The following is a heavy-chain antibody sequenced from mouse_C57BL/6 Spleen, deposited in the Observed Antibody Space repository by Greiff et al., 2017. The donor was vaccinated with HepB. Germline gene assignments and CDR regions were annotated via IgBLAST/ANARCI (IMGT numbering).Heavy chain of an antibody. D-gene: IGHD1-1*01. Sequence: EVQVVESGGGLVKPGGSLKLSCAASGFTFSDYGMNWVRQAPEKGLEWVAYISSGSSTIYYADTVKGRFTISRDNAKNTLFLQMTSLRSEDTAMYYCARGGYGSSYVWYFDVWGTGTTVTVSS. CDR1: GFTFSDYG. CDR2: ISSGSSTI. CDR3: ARGGYGSSYVWYFDV. J-gene: IGHJ1*03. V-gene: IGHV5-17*01.